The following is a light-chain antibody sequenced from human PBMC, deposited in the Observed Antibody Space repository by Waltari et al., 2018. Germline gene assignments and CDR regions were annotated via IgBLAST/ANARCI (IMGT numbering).Light chain of an antibody. V-gene: IGKV1-5*03. Sequence: DIQMTQSPSTLSASVGDRVTITCRASQSISSWLAWYQQKPGKAPKLLIYKASSLESGVPTRFSGRVSGTEFTLTIIRLQPDDVSTYYCQQYNSYSRTFGQGTKVEIK. CDR2: KAS. CDR3: QQYNSYSRT. CDR1: QSISSW. J-gene: IGKJ1*01.